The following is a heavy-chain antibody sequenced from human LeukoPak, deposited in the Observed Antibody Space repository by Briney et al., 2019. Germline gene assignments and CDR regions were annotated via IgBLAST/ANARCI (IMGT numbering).Heavy chain of an antibody. D-gene: IGHD4-11*01. V-gene: IGHV4-34*01. CDR2: INHSGST. J-gene: IGHJ4*02. Sequence: SETLSLTCAVYGGSFSGYYWSWIRQPPGKGLEWIGEINHSGSTNYNPSLKSRVTISVDTSKNQFSLKLSSVSAADTAVYYCARVLTVTTYYFDYWGQGTLVTVSS. CDR3: ARVLTVTTYYFDY. CDR1: GGSFSGYY.